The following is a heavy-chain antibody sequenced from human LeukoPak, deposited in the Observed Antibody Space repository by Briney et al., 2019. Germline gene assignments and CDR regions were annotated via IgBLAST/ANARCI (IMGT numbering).Heavy chain of an antibody. CDR2: ISAYNGNT. CDR3: ARVRSYYDSSAYDY. Sequence: VASVKVSCKASGYTFTSYGISWVRQAPGQGLEWMGWISAYNGNTNYAQKLQGRVTMTTDTSTSTAYMELRSLRSDDRAVYYCARVRSYYDSSAYDYWGQGTLVTVSS. V-gene: IGHV1-18*01. D-gene: IGHD3-22*01. J-gene: IGHJ4*02. CDR1: GYTFTSYG.